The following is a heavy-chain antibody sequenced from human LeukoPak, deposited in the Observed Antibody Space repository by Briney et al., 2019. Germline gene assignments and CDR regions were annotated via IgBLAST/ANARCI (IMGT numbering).Heavy chain of an antibody. D-gene: IGHD4-23*01. Sequence: GGSLRLSCAASGFTFSDHYMDWARQAPGRGLEWVGRIRNKANSYTTEYAASVKGRFTISRDDSRNSLSLQMKSLKTEDTAVYYCARTTMVIHYYFDSWGQGTLVTVSS. V-gene: IGHV3-72*01. CDR3: ARTTMVIHYYFDS. CDR2: IRNKANSYTT. J-gene: IGHJ4*02. CDR1: GFTFSDHY.